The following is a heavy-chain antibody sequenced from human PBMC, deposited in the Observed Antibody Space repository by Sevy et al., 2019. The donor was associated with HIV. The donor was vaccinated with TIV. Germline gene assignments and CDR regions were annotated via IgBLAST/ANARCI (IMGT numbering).Heavy chain of an antibody. CDR2: IKQDGSDK. J-gene: IGHJ6*02. V-gene: IGHV3-7*03. Sequence: GGSLRLSCAASGFTFNNYWMTWVRQAPGKGLEWVANIKQDGSDKYYMESVKGRFNISRDNTKNSLYLQLNSLRAEDTAVYYCARDGDYYDSSGYRYYYYGMDVWGQGTTVTVSS. CDR1: GFTFNNYW. D-gene: IGHD3-22*01. CDR3: ARDGDYYDSSGYRYYYYGMDV.